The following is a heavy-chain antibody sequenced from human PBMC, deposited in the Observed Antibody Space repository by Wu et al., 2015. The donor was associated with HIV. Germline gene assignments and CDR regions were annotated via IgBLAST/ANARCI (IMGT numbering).Heavy chain of an antibody. Sequence: QVQLVQSGAEVKKPGASVKVSCKASGYTFKSNDINWVRQAAGQGLEWMGWMNPNSGNTGYAQKFQGRVTMTRNTSISTAYMELTSLRPDDTAVFYCTRGPSTTAKEVGGYWLDPWGQGTLVTVSA. CDR2: MNPNSGNT. CDR1: GYTFKSND. CDR3: TRGPSTTAKEVGGYWLDP. D-gene: IGHD3-16*01. J-gene: IGHJ5*02. V-gene: IGHV1-8*01.